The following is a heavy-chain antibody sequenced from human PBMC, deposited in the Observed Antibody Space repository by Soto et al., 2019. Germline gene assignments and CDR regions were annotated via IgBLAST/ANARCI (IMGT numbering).Heavy chain of an antibody. CDR3: THGYGDSYWYFDL. D-gene: IGHD4-17*01. CDR1: GFTFSSYS. CDR2: ISSSSSYI. J-gene: IGHJ2*01. V-gene: IGHV3-21*01. Sequence: EVQLVESGGGLVKPGGSLRLSCAASGFTFSSYSMNLVRQAPWKGLEWVSSISSSSSYIYYADSVKGRFTISRDNAKNSLYLQMNSLRAEDTAVYDCTHGYGDSYWYFDLWGRGTLVTVSS.